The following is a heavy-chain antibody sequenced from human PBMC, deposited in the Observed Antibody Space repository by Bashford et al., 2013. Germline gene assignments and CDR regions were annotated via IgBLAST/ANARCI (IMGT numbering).Heavy chain of an antibody. CDR2: ISWNSGKI. Sequence: GGSLRLSCAASGFTFEDYGMNWVRQAPGKGLEWVSGISWNSGKIGYVDSVKGRFTISRDNAKKSLYLQMNNLRVEDTALYYCAKDSGTDFYHGMDVWGQGTTVTVSS. J-gene: IGHJ6*02. V-gene: IGHV3-9*01. CDR3: AKDSGTDFYHGMDV. D-gene: IGHD2/OR15-2a*01. CDR1: GFTFEDYG.